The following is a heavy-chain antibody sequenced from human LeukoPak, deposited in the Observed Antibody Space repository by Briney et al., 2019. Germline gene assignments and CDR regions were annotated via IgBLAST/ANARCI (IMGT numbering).Heavy chain of an antibody. D-gene: IGHD3-22*01. Sequence: ASVKVSCKASGYTFTSYGISWVRQAPGHGLEWMGWIRPNSGDTIYAQKFQGRVTMTRDTSISTAYMELSRLRSDDTAVYYCARDYYDSTNYYYFDYWGQGTLVTVSS. J-gene: IGHJ4*02. CDR3: ARDYYDSTNYYYFDY. CDR1: GYTFTSYG. CDR2: IRPNSGDT. V-gene: IGHV1-2*02.